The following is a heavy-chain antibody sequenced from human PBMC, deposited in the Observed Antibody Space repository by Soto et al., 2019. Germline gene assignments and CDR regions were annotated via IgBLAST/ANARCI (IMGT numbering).Heavy chain of an antibody. D-gene: IGHD2-8*01. Sequence: SVKVSGKASGGTFSSYAISWVRQAPGQGLEWMGGIIPIFGTANYAQKFQGRVTITADESTSTAYMELSSLRSEDTAVYYCARAGRVGYCTNGVCGGWAFDIWGQGTMVTVSS. V-gene: IGHV1-69*13. CDR2: IIPIFGTA. CDR3: ARAGRVGYCTNGVCGGWAFDI. J-gene: IGHJ3*02. CDR1: GGTFSSYA.